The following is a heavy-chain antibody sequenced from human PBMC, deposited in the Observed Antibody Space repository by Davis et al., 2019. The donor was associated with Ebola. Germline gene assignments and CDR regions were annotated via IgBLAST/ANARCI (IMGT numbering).Heavy chain of an antibody. D-gene: IGHD3-3*01. J-gene: IGHJ6*02. Sequence: PGGSLRLSCAASGFTFSSYSMNWVRQAPGKGLEWVSSISSSSSYIYYADSVKGRFTISRDNAKNLLYLEMNSLRAEDTAVYYCAKSLYYDFWSGTPSWYYYGMDVWGQGTTVTVSS. CDR3: AKSLYYDFWSGTPSWYYYGMDV. CDR1: GFTFSSYS. CDR2: ISSSSSYI. V-gene: IGHV3-21*01.